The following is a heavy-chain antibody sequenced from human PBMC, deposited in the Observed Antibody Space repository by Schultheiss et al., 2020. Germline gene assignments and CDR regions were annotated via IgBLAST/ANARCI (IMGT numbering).Heavy chain of an antibody. Sequence: SQTLSLTCTVAGGSISSYYWSWIRQPPGKGLVWIGYIYYSGSTNYNPSLKSRVTISVDTSKNQFSLKLSSVTAEDTAVYYCARGRNWAVKYWGQGALVTVSS. CDR3: ARGRNWAVKY. CDR2: IYYSGST. D-gene: IGHD2/OR15-2a*01. CDR1: GGSISSYY. V-gene: IGHV4-59*01. J-gene: IGHJ4*02.